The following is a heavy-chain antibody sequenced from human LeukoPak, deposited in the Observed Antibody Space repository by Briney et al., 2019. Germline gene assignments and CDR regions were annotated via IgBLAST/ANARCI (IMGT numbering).Heavy chain of an antibody. Sequence: GGSLRLSCAASGFTFSSYAMHWVRQAPGKGLEYVSAISSNGGSTYYANSVKGRFTISRDNSKNTLYLQMGSLRAEDMAVYYCARGPAYYDFWSGYLTGYYFDYWGQGTLVTVSS. V-gene: IGHV3-64*01. CDR1: GFTFSSYA. CDR3: ARGPAYYDFWSGYLTGYYFDY. D-gene: IGHD3-3*01. J-gene: IGHJ4*02. CDR2: ISSNGGST.